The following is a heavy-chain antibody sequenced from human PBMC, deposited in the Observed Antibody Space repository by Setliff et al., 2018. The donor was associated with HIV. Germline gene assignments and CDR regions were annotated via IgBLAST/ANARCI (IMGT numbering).Heavy chain of an antibody. CDR1: GFIFSKSC. D-gene: IGHD1-7*01. Sequence: GGSLRLSCAASGFIFSKSCMSWVRQAPGKGLEWVSSISSSSSYIYYADSLKGRFTIARDNAKNSLYLQMNSLRDEDTAVYYCARGGGAGTTVYYYMDVWGKGTTVTVSS. J-gene: IGHJ6*03. V-gene: IGHV3-21*01. CDR3: ARGGGAGTTVYYYMDV. CDR2: ISSSSSYI.